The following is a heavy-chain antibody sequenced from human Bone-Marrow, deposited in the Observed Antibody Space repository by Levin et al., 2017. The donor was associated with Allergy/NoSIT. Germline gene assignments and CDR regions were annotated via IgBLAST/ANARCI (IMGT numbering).Heavy chain of an antibody. CDR1: GGTFSNYA. V-gene: IGHV1-69*04. J-gene: IGHJ3*02. D-gene: IGHD1-1*01. CDR3: ARGKKTSPGWSLGTPEVDAFDI. Sequence: SVKVSCKASGGTFSNYAISWVRQAPGQGLEWMGRIIPILGIAKNAQKLQGRVTITADKSTSTAYMELSSLRSEDTAVYYCARGKKTSPGWSLGTPEVDAFDIWGQGTMVTVSS. CDR2: IIPILGIA.